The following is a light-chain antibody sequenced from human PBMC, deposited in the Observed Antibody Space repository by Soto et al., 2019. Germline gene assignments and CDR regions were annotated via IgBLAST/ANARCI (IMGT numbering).Light chain of an antibody. CDR3: QSYDSSLSGHVV. CDR2: GNS. CDR1: SSNIGAGYD. Sequence: QSVLTQPPSVSGAPGQRVTISCTGSSSNIGAGYDVHWYQQLPGTAPKLLIQGNSNRPSGVPDRFSGSKSGTSASLAITGLQAEDEADYYCQSYDSSLSGHVVFGGGTKVTVL. J-gene: IGLJ2*01. V-gene: IGLV1-40*01.